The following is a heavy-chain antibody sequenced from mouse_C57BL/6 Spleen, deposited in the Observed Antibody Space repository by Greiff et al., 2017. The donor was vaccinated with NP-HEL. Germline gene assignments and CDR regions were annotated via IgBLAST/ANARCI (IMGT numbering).Heavy chain of an antibody. D-gene: IGHD2-2*01. Sequence: EVKLVESGGGLVKSGGSLKLSCAASGFTFSSYAMSWVRQTPEKRLEWVATISDGGSYTYYPDNVKGRFTISRDNAKNNLYLQMSHLKSEDTAMYYCAGENGYAVKEVDIWNTGTTVTVSS. J-gene: IGHJ1*03. V-gene: IGHV5-4*01. CDR2: ISDGGSYT. CDR3: AGENGYAVKEVDI. CDR1: GFTFSSYA.